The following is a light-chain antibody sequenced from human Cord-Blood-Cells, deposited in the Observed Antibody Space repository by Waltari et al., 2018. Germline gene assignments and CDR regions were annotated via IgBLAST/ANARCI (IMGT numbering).Light chain of an antibody. J-gene: IGLJ2*01. CDR1: SSDVGSYNL. CDR2: EGS. CDR3: CSYAGSSTFHVV. Sequence: QSALTQPASVSGSPGQSITISCTGTSSDVGSYNLFSWYQQHPGKATKLMIYEGSKRPAGVSKRFSGSKSGNTASLTIAGLQAEHEADYYCCSYAGSSTFHVVFGGGTRLTVL. V-gene: IGLV2-23*03.